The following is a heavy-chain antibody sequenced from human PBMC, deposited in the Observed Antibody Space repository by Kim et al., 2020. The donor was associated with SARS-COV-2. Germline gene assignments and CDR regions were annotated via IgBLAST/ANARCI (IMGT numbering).Heavy chain of an antibody. CDR3: ARVGVYYDSSGYYAY. Sequence: ASVKVSCKASGYTFTGYYMHWVRQAPGQGLEWMGWINPNSGGTNYAQKFQGRVTMTRDTSISTAYMELSRLRSDDTAVYYCARVGVYYDSSGYYAYWGQGTLVTVSS. CDR1: GYTFTGYY. CDR2: INPNSGGT. D-gene: IGHD3-22*01. J-gene: IGHJ4*02. V-gene: IGHV1-2*02.